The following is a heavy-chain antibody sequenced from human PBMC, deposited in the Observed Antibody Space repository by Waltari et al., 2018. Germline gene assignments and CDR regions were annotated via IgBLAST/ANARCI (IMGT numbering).Heavy chain of an antibody. Sequence: EVQLLESGGGLVQPGGSLRLSCAASGFTFSSYAMSWVRKAPGQGLEWVSAISGSGGSTDYADSVKGRFTISRDNSKNTLYLQMNSLRAEDTAVYYCAKDPDSSGWYVWDYFDYWGQGTLVTVSS. CDR3: AKDPDSSGWYVWDYFDY. D-gene: IGHD6-19*01. CDR2: ISGSGGST. CDR1: GFTFSSYA. J-gene: IGHJ4*02. V-gene: IGHV3-23*01.